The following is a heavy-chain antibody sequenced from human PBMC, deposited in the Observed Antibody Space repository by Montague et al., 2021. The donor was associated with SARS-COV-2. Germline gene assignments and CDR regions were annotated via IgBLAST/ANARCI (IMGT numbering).Heavy chain of an antibody. V-gene: IGHV4-61*02. CDR3: AREPFSPLYYYYYGMDV. CDR2: IYTSGST. Sequence: TLSLTCTVSGGSISSGSYYWSWIRQPAGKGLEWIGRIYTSGSTNYNPSLKSRVIISVDTSKNQFSLKLSSVTAADTAVYYCAREPFSPLYYYYYGMDVWGQGTTVTVSS. J-gene: IGHJ6*02. CDR1: GGSISSGSYY. D-gene: IGHD3-3*02.